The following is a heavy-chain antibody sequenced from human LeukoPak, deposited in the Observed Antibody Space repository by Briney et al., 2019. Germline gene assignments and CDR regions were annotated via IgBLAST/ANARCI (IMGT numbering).Heavy chain of an antibody. CDR3: ARQHTRGVVVALVDY. Sequence: SETLSLTCTVSGGSISSYYWSWIRQPPGKGLEWIGYVYYSGSTNYNPSLKSRVTISVDTSKNQFSLKLSSVTAADTAVYYCARQHTRGVVVALVDYWGQGTLVTVSS. CDR2: VYYSGST. V-gene: IGHV4-59*01. CDR1: GGSISSYY. D-gene: IGHD2-15*01. J-gene: IGHJ4*02.